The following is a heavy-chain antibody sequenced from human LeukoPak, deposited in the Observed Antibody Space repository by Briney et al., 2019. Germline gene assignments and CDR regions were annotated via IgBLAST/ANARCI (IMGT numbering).Heavy chain of an antibody. D-gene: IGHD4-23*01. CDR2: IYYSGST. CDR3: ARYRTEPTVAPGGDI. CDR1: GGSISSYY. J-gene: IGHJ3*02. Sequence: SETLSLTCTVSGGSISSYYWSWIRQPPGKELEWIGYIYYSGSTNYNPSLKSRVTISVDTSKNQFSLKLSSVTAADTAVYYCARYRTEPTVAPGGDIWGQGTMVTVSS. V-gene: IGHV4-59*01.